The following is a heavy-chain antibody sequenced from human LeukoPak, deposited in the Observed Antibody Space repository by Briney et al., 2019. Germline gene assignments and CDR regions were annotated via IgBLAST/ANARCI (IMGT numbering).Heavy chain of an antibody. D-gene: IGHD2-2*02. V-gene: IGHV3-21*01. J-gene: IGHJ4*02. CDR3: ARDPRNLMDIVVVPAAIHFDY. CDR1: GFTFSSYS. CDR2: ISSSSSYI. Sequence: PGGSLRLSCAASGFTFSSYSMNWVRQAPGKGLEWVSSISSSSSYIYYADSVKGRFTISRGNAKNSLYLQMNSLRAEDTAVYYCARDPRNLMDIVVVPAAIHFDYWGQGTLVTVSS.